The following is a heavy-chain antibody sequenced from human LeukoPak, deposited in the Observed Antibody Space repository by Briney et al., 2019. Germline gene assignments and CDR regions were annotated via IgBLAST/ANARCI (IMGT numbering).Heavy chain of an antibody. CDR2: ISGRGDDT. J-gene: IGHJ4*02. Sequence: GGSLRLSCAASGFTFRDYTMTWVRQAPGKGLEWVSTISGRGDDTHYADSVKGRFTISRDNSKNTLYLQMNRLRAEDTALFYYAKEVEGSGYYHLDKWGQGTLVAVSS. V-gene: IGHV3-23*01. CDR1: GFTFRDYT. CDR3: AKEVEGSGYYHLDK. D-gene: IGHD3-22*01.